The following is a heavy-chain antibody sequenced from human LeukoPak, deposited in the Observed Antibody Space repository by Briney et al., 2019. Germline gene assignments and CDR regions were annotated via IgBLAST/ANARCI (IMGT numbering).Heavy chain of an antibody. CDR1: GGSISSGGYY. J-gene: IGHJ3*02. V-gene: IGHV4-31*03. CDR2: IYYSGST. D-gene: IGHD1-14*01. Sequence: TLSLTCTVSGGSISSGGYYWSWIRQHPGKGLEWIGYIYYSGSTYYNPSLKSRVTISVDTSKNQFSLKLSSVTAADTAVYYCARSNRNVDDAFDIWGQGTMVTVSS. CDR3: ARSNRNVDDAFDI.